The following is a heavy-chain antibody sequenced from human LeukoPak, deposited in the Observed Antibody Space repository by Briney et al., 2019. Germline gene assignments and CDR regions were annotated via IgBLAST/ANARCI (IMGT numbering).Heavy chain of an antibody. Sequence: SETLSLTCTVSGGSISSGDYYWSWIRQPPGKGLEWIGYIYYSGSTYYNPSLKSRVTISVDTSKKQFSLKLSSVTAADTAAYYCARHRAEQWPNWFDPWGQGTLVTVSS. CDR1: GGSISSGDYY. J-gene: IGHJ5*02. CDR3: ARHRAEQWPNWFDP. CDR2: IYYSGST. V-gene: IGHV4-30-4*01. D-gene: IGHD6-19*01.